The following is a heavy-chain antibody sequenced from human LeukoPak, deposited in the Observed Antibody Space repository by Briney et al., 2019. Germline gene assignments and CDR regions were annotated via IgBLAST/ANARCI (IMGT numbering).Heavy chain of an antibody. CDR2: ITSGGNT. J-gene: IGHJ4*02. D-gene: IGHD3-9*01. Sequence: GGSLRLSCAASGFIFSNYAMTWVRQAPGKGLQWVSTITSGGNTYYADSVKGRFTISRDNSKNTLYLQLNSLRAEDTAVYYCAKGAGNFDWSYHDYWGQGTLVTVSS. V-gene: IGHV3-23*01. CDR3: AKGAGNFDWSYHDY. CDR1: GFIFSNYA.